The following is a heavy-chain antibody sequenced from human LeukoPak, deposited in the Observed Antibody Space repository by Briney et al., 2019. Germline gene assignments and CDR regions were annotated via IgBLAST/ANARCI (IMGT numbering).Heavy chain of an antibody. CDR2: IHPEGNEK. Sequence: GGSLRLSCAVSGFSFTNFWMSWVRQAPGRGLEWVANIHPEGNEKYHVESVKGRFTISRDNTKDLLFLQMNGLRVEDTAVYYCARGDAFSGDHWGQGTLVTVSS. CDR1: GFSFTNFW. V-gene: IGHV3-7*04. CDR3: ARGDAFSGDH. J-gene: IGHJ4*02.